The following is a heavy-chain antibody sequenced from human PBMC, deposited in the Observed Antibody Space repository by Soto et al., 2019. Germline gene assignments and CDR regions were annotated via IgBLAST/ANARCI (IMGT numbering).Heavy chain of an antibody. CDR1: GGSISSGGYS. V-gene: IGHV4-30-2*01. CDR2: IYHSGST. J-gene: IGHJ6*02. CDR3: ARAGYSGYDSWPMGGMDV. D-gene: IGHD5-12*01. Sequence: SETLSLTCAVSGGSISSGGYSWSWIRQPPGKGLEWIGYIYHSGSTYYNPSLKSRVTISVDRSKNQFSLKLSSVTAADTAVYYCARAGYSGYDSWPMGGMDVWGQGTTVTVSS.